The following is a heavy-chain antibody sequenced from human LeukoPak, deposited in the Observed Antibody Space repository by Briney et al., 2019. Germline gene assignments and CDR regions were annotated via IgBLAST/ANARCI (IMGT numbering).Heavy chain of an antibody. CDR1: GGSFSGYY. D-gene: IGHD6-19*01. CDR2: INHSGST. J-gene: IGHJ4*02. CDR3: AGEGAVAGTIDY. Sequence: SETLSLTCAVYGGSFSGYYWSWIRQPPGKGLEWIGEINHSGSTNYNPSLKSRVTISVDTSKNQFSLKLSSVTAADTAVYYCAGEGAVAGTIDYWGQGTLVTVSS. V-gene: IGHV4-34*01.